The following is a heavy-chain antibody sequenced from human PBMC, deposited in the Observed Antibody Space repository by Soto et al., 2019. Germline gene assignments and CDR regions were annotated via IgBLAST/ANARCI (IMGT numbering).Heavy chain of an antibody. V-gene: IGHV3-23*01. Sequence: GGSLRLSCAASGFTFSSYAMSWVRQAPGKGLEWVADIRRTGGSTNYADSVKGRFTISRDNSKNTLYLQMNSLRPEDTAVYYCPKEWNDGALDYWGQGTLVTVSS. D-gene: IGHD1-1*01. CDR3: PKEWNDGALDY. CDR1: GFTFSSYA. J-gene: IGHJ4*02. CDR2: IRRTGGST.